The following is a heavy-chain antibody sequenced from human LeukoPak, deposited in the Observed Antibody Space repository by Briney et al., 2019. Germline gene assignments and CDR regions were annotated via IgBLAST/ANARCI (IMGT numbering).Heavy chain of an antibody. CDR2: IRYDGSNK. D-gene: IGHD6-19*01. J-gene: IGHJ4*02. CDR1: GLTFSIYA. V-gene: IGHV3-30*02. CDR3: AKDDGLRRGIVVDGYSDY. Sequence: GGSLRLSCAASGLTFSIYAMTWVRQGPGKGLEWVAFIRYDGSNKYYADSVKGRFTISRDNSKNTLYLQMNSLRAEDTAVYYCAKDDGLRRGIVVDGYSDYWGQGTLVTVSS.